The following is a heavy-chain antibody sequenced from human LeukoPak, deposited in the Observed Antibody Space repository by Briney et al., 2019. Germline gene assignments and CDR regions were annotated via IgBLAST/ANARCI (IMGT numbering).Heavy chain of an antibody. CDR2: IRTDGVTT. CDR3: AKDPPLLRWHY. Sequence: PGGSLRLSCAASGFIFSHHGMNWVRQAPGKGLEWVSGIRTDGVTTYYADSVKGRFTISRDNSKNTLYLQMNSLRAEDTAVYYCAKDPPLLRWHYWGQGTLVTVSS. J-gene: IGHJ4*02. CDR1: GFIFSHHG. V-gene: IGHV3-23*01. D-gene: IGHD4-23*01.